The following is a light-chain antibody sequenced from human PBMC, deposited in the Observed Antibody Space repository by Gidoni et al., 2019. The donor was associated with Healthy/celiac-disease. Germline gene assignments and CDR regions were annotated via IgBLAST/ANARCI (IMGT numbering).Light chain of an antibody. CDR1: QSVSSSY. CDR3: QQYGSSPLCS. Sequence: SPGERATLSCRASQSVSSSYLAWYQQKPGQAPRLLIYGASSRATGIPDRFSGSGSGTDFTLTISRLEPEDFAVYYCQQYGSSPLCSFGQGTKLEIK. J-gene: IGKJ2*04. V-gene: IGKV3-20*01. CDR2: GAS.